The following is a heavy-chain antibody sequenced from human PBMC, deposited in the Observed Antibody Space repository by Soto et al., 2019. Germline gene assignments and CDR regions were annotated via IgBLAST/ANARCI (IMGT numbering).Heavy chain of an antibody. Sequence: GGSLRLSCAASGFTFSSYAMSWVRQAPGKGLEWVSAISGSGGSTYYADSVKGRFTISRDNSKNTLYLQMNSLRAEDTAVYYCAKVPVRSGYSGYDYDYWGQGTLVTVSS. CDR3: AKVPVRSGYSGYDYDY. J-gene: IGHJ4*02. CDR1: GFTFSSYA. V-gene: IGHV3-23*01. CDR2: ISGSGGST. D-gene: IGHD5-12*01.